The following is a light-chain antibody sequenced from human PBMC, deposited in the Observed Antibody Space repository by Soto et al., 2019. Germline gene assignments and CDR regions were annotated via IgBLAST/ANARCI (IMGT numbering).Light chain of an antibody. J-gene: IGLJ3*02. Sequence: QSVVTQPPSVSVSPGQSITISCTGVSSDIGGYNHVSWYQQHPGNVPRLIIYDVDNRPLGISNRFSGSQSGNTASLSISGLQAEDEADYYCCAYPDRTTLSRVFGGGTKVTVL. CDR3: CAYPDRTTLSRV. CDR2: DVD. CDR1: SSDIGGYNH. V-gene: IGLV2-14*03.